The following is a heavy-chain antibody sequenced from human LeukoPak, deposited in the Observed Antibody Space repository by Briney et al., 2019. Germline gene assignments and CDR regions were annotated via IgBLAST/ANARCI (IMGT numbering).Heavy chain of an antibody. V-gene: IGHV3-20*04. Sequence: PGGSLRLSCAASGFTFYDYGMSWVRQAPGKGLEWVSGINWNGGSTVYADSVKGRFTISRDNAKNSLYLQMNSLRAEDTALYYYARSRDYYGSGSFDYWGQGTLVTVSS. CDR2: INWNGGST. CDR1: GFTFYDYG. D-gene: IGHD3-10*01. J-gene: IGHJ4*02. CDR3: ARSRDYYGSGSFDY.